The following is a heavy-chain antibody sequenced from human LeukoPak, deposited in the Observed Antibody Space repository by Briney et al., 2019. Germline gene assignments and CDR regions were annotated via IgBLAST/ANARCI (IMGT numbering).Heavy chain of an antibody. V-gene: IGHV1-69*13. D-gene: IGHD2-2*01. CDR2: IIPIFGTA. J-gene: IGHJ6*02. Sequence: ASVKVSCKASGGTFSSYAISWGRQAPGQGLEWMGGIIPIFGTANYAQKFQGRVTITADESTSTAYMELSSLRSEDTAVYYCAQYCSSTSCYEQIKNYYYYYGMDVWGQGTTVTVSS. CDR3: AQYCSSTSCYEQIKNYYYYYGMDV. CDR1: GGTFSSYA.